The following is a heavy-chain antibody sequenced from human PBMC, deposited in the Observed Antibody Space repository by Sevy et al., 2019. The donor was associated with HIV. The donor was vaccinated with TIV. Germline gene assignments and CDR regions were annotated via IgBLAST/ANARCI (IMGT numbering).Heavy chain of an antibody. CDR2: ISSSSSYI. CDR3: ARGMIVVPVGYYYGMDV. J-gene: IGHJ6*02. V-gene: IGHV3-21*01. CDR1: GLTFSSYA. D-gene: IGHD3-22*01. Sequence: GGSLRLSCAASGLTFSSYAMHWVRQGPGKGLEWVSSISSSSSYIYYADSVKGRFTISRDNAKNSLYLQTNSLRAEDTAVYYCARGMIVVPVGYYYGMDVWGQGTTVTVSS.